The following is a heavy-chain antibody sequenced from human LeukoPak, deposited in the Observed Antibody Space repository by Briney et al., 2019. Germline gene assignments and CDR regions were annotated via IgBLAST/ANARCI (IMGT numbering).Heavy chain of an antibody. V-gene: IGHV3-11*06. CDR3: ARVTVTTFYYYYGMDV. D-gene: IGHD4-17*01. CDR1: GFTFSDYY. Sequence: GGSLRLSCAASGFTFSDYYMSWIRQAPGKGLGWVSSISSSSSYIYYADSVKGRFTISRDNAKNSLYPQMNSLRAEDTAVYYCARVTVTTFYYYYGMDVWGQGTTVTVSS. J-gene: IGHJ6*02. CDR2: ISSSSSYI.